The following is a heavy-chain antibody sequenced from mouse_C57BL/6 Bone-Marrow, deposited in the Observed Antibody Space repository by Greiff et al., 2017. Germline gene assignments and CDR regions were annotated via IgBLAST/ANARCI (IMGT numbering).Heavy chain of an antibody. CDR3: LALGWLLRRYLDY. Sequence: QVQLQQSGAELARPGASVKMSCKASGYTFTSYTMHWVKQRPGQGLEWIGYINPSSGYTKYNQKFKDKATLTADKSSSTAYMQLSSLTSEDSAVYYCLALGWLLRRYLDYWGQGTTLTVSS. V-gene: IGHV1-4*01. CDR1: GYTFTSYT. J-gene: IGHJ2*01. CDR2: INPSSGYT. D-gene: IGHD2-3*01.